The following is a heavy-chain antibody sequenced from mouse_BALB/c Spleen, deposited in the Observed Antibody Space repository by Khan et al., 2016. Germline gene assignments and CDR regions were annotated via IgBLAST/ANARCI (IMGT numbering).Heavy chain of an antibody. Sequence: EVQLQESGPGLVKPSQSLSLTCTVTGYSITSDYAWNWIRQFPGNKLEWMGYISYSGSINYNPSLKSRVSLTRDTSKNQVFLQLNSVTTEDTATYCCAGCFGYRGFAYWGQWTLVTVSA. V-gene: IGHV3-2*02. CDR2: ISYSGSI. CDR1: GYSITSDYA. J-gene: IGHJ3*01. D-gene: IGHD2-2*01. CDR3: AGCFGYRGFAY.